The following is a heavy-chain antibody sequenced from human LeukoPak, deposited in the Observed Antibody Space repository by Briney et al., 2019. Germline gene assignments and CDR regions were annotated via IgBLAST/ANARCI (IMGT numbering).Heavy chain of an antibody. CDR1: GYTFTSYG. D-gene: IGHD3-10*01. V-gene: IGHV1-18*01. Sequence: ASVNVSCKASGYTFTSYGISWVRQAPGQGLQWMGWISAYNGNTNYAQKLQGRVTMTTDTSTSTAYMELRSLRSDDTAVYYCARVGTMVRRVILFYYYYGMDVWGQGTTVTVSS. CDR2: ISAYNGNT. CDR3: ARVGTMVRRVILFYYYYGMDV. J-gene: IGHJ6*02.